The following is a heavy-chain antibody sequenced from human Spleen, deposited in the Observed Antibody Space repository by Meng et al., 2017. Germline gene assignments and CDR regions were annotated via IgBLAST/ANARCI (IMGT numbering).Heavy chain of an antibody. V-gene: IGHV1-8*01. CDR3: AREYSTSSLDY. Sequence: ASVKVSCKASGYTFSTYDINWVRQATGQGLEWMGYINPNNGDTGSAQKFQGRVTMTWSSSMSTAYLELTSLTSDDTAVYYCAREYSTSSLDYWGHGTLVTVSS. CDR2: INPNNGDT. D-gene: IGHD6-13*01. CDR1: GYTFSTYD. J-gene: IGHJ4*01.